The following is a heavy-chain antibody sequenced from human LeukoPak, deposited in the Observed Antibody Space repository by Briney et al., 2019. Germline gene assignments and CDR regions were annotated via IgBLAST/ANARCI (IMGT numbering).Heavy chain of an antibody. J-gene: IGHJ4*02. D-gene: IGHD6-13*01. Sequence: SETLSLTCSVSGGSISSSSYYWGRIRQPPGKGLEWIGSIYYNVSPNYNPSLKSRVNIFADPSKNQFSLKLSSVTAEDTAVYYGATRKAVAGNGIPVGDYWGQGTVVTVSS. V-gene: IGHV4-39*01. CDR1: GGSISSSSYY. CDR2: IYYNVSP. CDR3: ATRKAVAGNGIPVGDY.